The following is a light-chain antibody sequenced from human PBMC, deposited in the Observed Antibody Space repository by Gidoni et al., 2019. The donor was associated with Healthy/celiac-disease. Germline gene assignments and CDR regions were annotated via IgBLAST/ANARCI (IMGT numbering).Light chain of an antibody. CDR1: ALPKQY. Sequence: SYELTQPPSVSVSPGQTARITCSGDALPKQYAYWYQQKPGQAPVLVIYKDSERPSGIPERFSGSSSGTTVTLTISGVQAEDEADYYCQSADSSVTSRGVFGGGTKLTVL. V-gene: IGLV3-25*03. CDR3: QSADSSVTSRGV. J-gene: IGLJ2*01. CDR2: KDS.